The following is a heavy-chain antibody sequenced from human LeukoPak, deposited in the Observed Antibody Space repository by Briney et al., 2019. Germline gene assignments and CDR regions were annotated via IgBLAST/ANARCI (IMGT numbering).Heavy chain of an antibody. CDR2: INHSGST. D-gene: IGHD1-26*01. CDR1: GGSFSGYY. V-gene: IGHV4-34*01. J-gene: IGHJ6*03. CDR3: ARVGGSYSYYYYMDV. Sequence: SETLSLTCAVYGGSFSGYYWSWIRQPPGKGLEWIGEINHSGSTNYNPSLKSRVTISVDTSKNQFSLKLSSVTAADTAVYYCARVGGSYSYYYYMDVWGKGTTVTVSS.